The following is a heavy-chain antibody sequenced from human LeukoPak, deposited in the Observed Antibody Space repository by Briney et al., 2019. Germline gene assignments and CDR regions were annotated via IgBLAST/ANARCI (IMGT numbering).Heavy chain of an antibody. Sequence: GGSLRLSCVASEFTFSNYWIHWVRQAPGKGLEWVANIKQDGSERNYVDSVKGRSTISRDNAKNSLFLQMNSLRAEDTAVYYCARDTRSITIFGVVIIGDPSYGMDVWGQGTTVTVSS. CDR1: EFTFSNYW. CDR2: IKQDGSER. D-gene: IGHD3-3*01. V-gene: IGHV3-7*01. CDR3: ARDTRSITIFGVVIIGDPSYGMDV. J-gene: IGHJ6*02.